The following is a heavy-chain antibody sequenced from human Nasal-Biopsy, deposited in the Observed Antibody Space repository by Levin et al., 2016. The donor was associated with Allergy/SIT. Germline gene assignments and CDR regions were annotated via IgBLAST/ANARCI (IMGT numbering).Heavy chain of an antibody. CDR1: GFSHSNYW. Sequence: GGSLRLSCAASGFSHSNYWMSWVRQAPGKGLEWVATMRPDGNRKYYVDSMKGRFAISRDDAKNSLFLQMSSLRDEDTAVYYCARGDMEVWGQGTTVTVSS. J-gene: IGHJ6*02. CDR3: ARGDMEV. CDR2: MRPDGNRK. V-gene: IGHV3-7*01.